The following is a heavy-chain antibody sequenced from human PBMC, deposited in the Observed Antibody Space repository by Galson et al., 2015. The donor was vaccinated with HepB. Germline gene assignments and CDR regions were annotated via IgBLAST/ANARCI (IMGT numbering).Heavy chain of an antibody. CDR3: ANPGYSSGWFYSTTRARGPQGDY. CDR1: GFTFSSYA. V-gene: IGHV3-23*01. CDR2: ISGSGGST. J-gene: IGHJ4*02. D-gene: IGHD6-19*01. Sequence: SLRLSCAASGFTFSSYAMSWVRQAPGKGLEWVSAISGSGGSTYYADSVKGRFTISRDNSKNTLYLQMNSLRAEDTAVYYCANPGYSSGWFYSTTRARGPQGDYWGQGTLVTVSS.